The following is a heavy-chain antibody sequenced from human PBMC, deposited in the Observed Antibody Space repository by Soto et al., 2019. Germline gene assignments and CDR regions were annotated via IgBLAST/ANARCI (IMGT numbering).Heavy chain of an antibody. CDR2: IIPQFPTP. Sequence: QVQLVQSGAEVRKPGSSVKDSCKSSGGIFRSNAISWVRQAPGQGLEWMGAIIPQFPTPYYAQKFQGRVTITADESTSTAYMALNSLRSDDTAVYFCARDAADTPMVYWGQGTLLTVSS. CDR1: GGIFRSNA. CDR3: ARDAADTPMVY. J-gene: IGHJ4*02. D-gene: IGHD5-18*01. V-gene: IGHV1-69*01.